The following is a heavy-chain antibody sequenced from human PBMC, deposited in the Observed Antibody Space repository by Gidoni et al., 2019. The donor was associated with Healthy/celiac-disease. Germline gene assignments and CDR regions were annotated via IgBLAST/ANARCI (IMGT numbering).Heavy chain of an antibody. CDR1: GGTFSSYA. D-gene: IGHD3-22*01. J-gene: IGHJ3*02. Sequence: QVQLVQSGAEVKKPGSSVKVSCKPSGGTFSSYAISWVRQAPGQGLEWMGGIIPIFGTANYAQKFQGRVTITADKSTSTAYMELSSLRSEDTAVYYCAETYDSSGFGAFDIWGQGTMVTVSS. CDR2: IIPIFGTA. CDR3: AETYDSSGFGAFDI. V-gene: IGHV1-69*06.